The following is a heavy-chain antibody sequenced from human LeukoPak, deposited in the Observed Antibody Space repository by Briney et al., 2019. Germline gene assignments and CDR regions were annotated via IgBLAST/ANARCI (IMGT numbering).Heavy chain of an antibody. D-gene: IGHD3-10*01. J-gene: IGHJ6*03. CDR2: ISYDGSNK. Sequence: GGSLRLSCAASGFTFSSHAMHWVRQAPGKGLEWVALISYDGSNKYYADSVKSRFTISRDNSKNTLYLQMNSLRAEDTAVYYCARGGSGSYYYYFYYMDVWGKGTTVTVSS. CDR1: GFTFSSHA. V-gene: IGHV3-30-3*01. CDR3: ARGGSGSYYYYFYYMDV.